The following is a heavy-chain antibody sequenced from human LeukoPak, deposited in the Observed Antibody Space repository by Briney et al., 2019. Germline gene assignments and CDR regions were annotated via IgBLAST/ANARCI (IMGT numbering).Heavy chain of an antibody. J-gene: IGHJ3*02. CDR2: INSDGSST. V-gene: IGHV3-74*01. D-gene: IGHD3-10*01. Sequence: GGSLRLSCAASGFTFSSYWMHWVRHAPGKGLVWVSRINSDGSSTSYADSVKGRFTISRDNAKNTLYLQVNILRAEDSAVYYCARGNSHAFDIWGQGTMVTVSS. CDR1: GFTFSSYW. CDR3: ARGNSHAFDI.